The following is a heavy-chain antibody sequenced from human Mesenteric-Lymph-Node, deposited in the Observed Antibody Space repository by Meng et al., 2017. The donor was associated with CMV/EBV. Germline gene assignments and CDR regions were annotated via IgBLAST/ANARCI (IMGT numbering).Heavy chain of an antibody. Sequence: SGPTLVKPTQTLTLTCTFSGFSLSTSGVCVSWVRQPPGRALEWLALIDWDDDKYYSTSLKTRLTISKDTSKNQVVLTMTNMDPVDTATYYCARIYYDILTGSTGAFDVWGQGTMVTVSS. CDR2: IDWDDDK. D-gene: IGHD3-9*01. J-gene: IGHJ3*01. CDR3: ARIYYDILTGSTGAFDV. CDR1: GFSLSTSGVC. V-gene: IGHV2-70*20.